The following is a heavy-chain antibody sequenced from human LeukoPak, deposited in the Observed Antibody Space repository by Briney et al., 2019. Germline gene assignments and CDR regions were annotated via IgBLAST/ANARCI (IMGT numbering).Heavy chain of an antibody. J-gene: IGHJ6*03. D-gene: IGHD3-9*01. Sequence: ASVKVSCKASGYTFTSYGISWVRQAPGQGLEWMGWISGYNGNTKYAQKLQGRVTMTTDTSTSTAYMELRSLRSDDTAVYYCAREYFDWLLTTTYYMDVWGKGTAVTVSS. CDR1: GYTFTSYG. V-gene: IGHV1-18*01. CDR2: ISGYNGNT. CDR3: AREYFDWLLTTTYYMDV.